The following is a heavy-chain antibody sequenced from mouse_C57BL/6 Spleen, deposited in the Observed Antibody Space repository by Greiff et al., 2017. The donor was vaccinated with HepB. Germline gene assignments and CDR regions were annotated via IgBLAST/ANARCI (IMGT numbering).Heavy chain of an antibody. J-gene: IGHJ3*01. V-gene: IGHV1-69*01. D-gene: IGHD3-2*02. Sequence: VQLQQSGAELVMPGASVKLSCKASGYTFTSYWMHWVKQRPGQGLEWIGEIDPSDSYTNYNQKFKGKSTLTVDKSSSTAYMHLSSLTSEDSAVYYCARRGSSGYGAYWGQRTLVTVSA. CDR2: IDPSDSYT. CDR3: ARRGSSGYGAY. CDR1: GYTFTSYW.